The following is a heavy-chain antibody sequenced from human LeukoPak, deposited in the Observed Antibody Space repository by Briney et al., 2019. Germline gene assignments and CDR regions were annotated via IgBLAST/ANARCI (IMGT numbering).Heavy chain of an antibody. V-gene: IGHV4-59*01. CDR1: GGSISSYH. D-gene: IGHD5-18*01. CDR3: ARLGAYSCTLGEYFHH. CDR2: IYCTGST. J-gene: IGHJ1*01. Sequence: SETLSLTCTVSGGSISSYHWSWIRQPPGKGLEWIGYIYCTGSTNYNPSLKSRVTISVDTSKNQFSLKLSSVTAADTAVYYCARLGAYSCTLGEYFHHWGQGTLVTVSS.